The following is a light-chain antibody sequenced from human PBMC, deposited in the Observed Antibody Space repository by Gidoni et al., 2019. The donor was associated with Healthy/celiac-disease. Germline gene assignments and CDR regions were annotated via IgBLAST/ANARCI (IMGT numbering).Light chain of an antibody. V-gene: IGLV1-44*01. Sequence: IGGHTVDWYQQLPGAAPLLLIHSDTRRPSGIPGRFSGSKSGISASLTISGLQSEDEADYFCAAWDDVLDGYVFGTGTRVTAL. CDR2: SDT. CDR1: IGGHT. J-gene: IGLJ1*01. CDR3: AAWDDVLDGYV.